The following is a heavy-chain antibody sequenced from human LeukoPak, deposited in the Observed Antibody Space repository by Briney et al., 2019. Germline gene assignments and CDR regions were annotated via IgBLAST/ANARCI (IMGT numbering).Heavy chain of an antibody. J-gene: IGHJ4*02. D-gene: IGHD5-18*01. CDR3: VRDRYNYGEPYFDH. CDR2: ISSGSGTI. Sequence: GGSLRLSCTASGFTFSTYNMNWVRQAPGKGLEWVSYISSGSGTIYYAHSVKGRFTISRDNAQKSLYLRMNSLRADDTAVYFCVRDRYNYGEPYFDHWGQGALVTVSS. CDR1: GFTFSTYN. V-gene: IGHV3-48*01.